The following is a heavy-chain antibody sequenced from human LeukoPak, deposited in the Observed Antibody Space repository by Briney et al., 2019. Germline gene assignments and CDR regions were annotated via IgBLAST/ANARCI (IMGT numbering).Heavy chain of an antibody. V-gene: IGHV3-23*01. CDR3: AKVDRVLRFLEWLLLGYYFDY. CDR2: ISGSGGST. Sequence: PGGSLRLSCAASGFTFSSYAMSWVRQAPGKGLEWVSAISGSGGSTYYADFVKGRFTISRDNSKNTLYLQMNSLRAEDTAVYYCAKVDRVLRFLEWLLLGYYFDYWGQGTLVTVSS. D-gene: IGHD3-3*01. CDR1: GFTFSSYA. J-gene: IGHJ4*02.